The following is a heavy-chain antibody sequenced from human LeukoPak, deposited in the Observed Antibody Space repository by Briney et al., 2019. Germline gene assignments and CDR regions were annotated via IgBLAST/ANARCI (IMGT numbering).Heavy chain of an antibody. D-gene: IGHD2-8*01. J-gene: IGHJ3*02. Sequence: ASVTVSFKSSGYTFTIYGINWVRQAPGQGLGWMGGISAYNGNTNYAQNLQGRVTMTTDTSTSTAYMELRSLRSDDTAVYYCARDPYAYDPNGKDAFDIWGQGTMVTVSS. V-gene: IGHV1-18*01. CDR1: GYTFTIYG. CDR3: ARDPYAYDPNGKDAFDI. CDR2: ISAYNGNT.